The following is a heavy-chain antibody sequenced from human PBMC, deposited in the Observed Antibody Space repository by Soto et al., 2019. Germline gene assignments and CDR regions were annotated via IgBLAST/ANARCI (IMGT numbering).Heavy chain of an antibody. CDR3: ARAYTYEFDH. J-gene: IGHJ4*02. V-gene: IGHV2-5*01. CDR1: GFSFGVSGVG. CDR2: VFWNDDK. Sequence: QLTLKESGPTLVKPTQTLTLTCTFSGFSFGVSGVGVGWIRQPPGRALEWLGLVFWNDDKRYSPSLESRLTLTKDATNSQVVLTVTNLDPGNKGTYHCARAYTYEFDHWGQGTLVTVTS. D-gene: IGHD3-3*01.